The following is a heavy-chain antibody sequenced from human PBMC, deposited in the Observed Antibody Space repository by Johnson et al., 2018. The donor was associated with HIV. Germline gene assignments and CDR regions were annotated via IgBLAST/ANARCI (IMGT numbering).Heavy chain of an antibody. Sequence: VQLVESGGGLVQPGGSLRLSCAASGFTFSSYAMSWVRQAPGKGLEWVSAISGSGGSTYYADSVKGRFPISRDNSKNTLYLQMNSLRSEDTAVYYCAKDVPGVVGATNAVLFAFDIWGQGTMVTVSS. D-gene: IGHD1-26*01. CDR3: AKDVPGVVGATNAVLFAFDI. CDR2: ISGSGGST. V-gene: IGHV3-23*04. CDR1: GFTFSSYA. J-gene: IGHJ3*02.